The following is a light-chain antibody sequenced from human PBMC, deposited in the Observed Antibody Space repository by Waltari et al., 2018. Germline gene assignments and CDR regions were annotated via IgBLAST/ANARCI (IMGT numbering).Light chain of an antibody. CDR2: GIT. Sequence: QTVVTQEPSLTVSPGGTVTLTCASSTGAVTSGYDPHWFQQKPGQAPRPLLPGITNKHPWTPGRISGSLLGGKAALTLSGVQPEDEADYYCLLSIGGAWVFGGGTKLTVL. CDR1: TGAVTSGYD. V-gene: IGLV7-43*01. CDR3: LLSIGGAWV. J-gene: IGLJ3*02.